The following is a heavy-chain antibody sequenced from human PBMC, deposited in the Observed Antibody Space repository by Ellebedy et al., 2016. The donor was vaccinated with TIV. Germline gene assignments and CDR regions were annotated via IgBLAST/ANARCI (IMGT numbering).Heavy chain of an antibody. Sequence: GESLKISCAASGFAVNSYYITWARQAPGKGLDWVSVIFTSDITSYADSVRGRFTISRDTYKNTVNLQMNSLRVEDMAIYYCAVVDFCWGQGTLVTVSS. CDR1: GFAVNSYY. V-gene: IGHV3-53*01. J-gene: IGHJ4*02. CDR3: AVVDFC. D-gene: IGHD2-15*01. CDR2: IFTSDIT.